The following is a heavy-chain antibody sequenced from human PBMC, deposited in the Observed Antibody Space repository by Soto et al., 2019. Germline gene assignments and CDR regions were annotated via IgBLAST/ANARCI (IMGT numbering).Heavy chain of an antibody. CDR2: IYYSGST. J-gene: IGHJ6*02. Sequence: SETLSLTCTVSGGSISSYYWSWIRQPPGKGLEWIGYIYYSGSTNYNPSLKSRVTISVDTSKNQFSLKLSSVTAADTAVYYCARVYLKYYYYGMDVWGQGTTVTVSS. CDR1: GGSISSYY. CDR3: ARVYLKYYYYGMDV. D-gene: IGHD2-8*01. V-gene: IGHV4-59*01.